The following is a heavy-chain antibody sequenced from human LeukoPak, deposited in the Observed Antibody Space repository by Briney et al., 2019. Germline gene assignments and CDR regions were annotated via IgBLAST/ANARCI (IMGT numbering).Heavy chain of an antibody. J-gene: IGHJ5*01. Sequence: SETLSFTCAVSDYSISSGYYWGWIRQPPGKGLEWIGNIYHGGNTYYNPSLKSRVTLSVDTSKNQFSLRLTSVTAADTAVYYCARLSGIYCDRGSCFNCFDSWGQGTLVTVSS. CDR3: ARLSGIYCDRGSCFNCFDS. D-gene: IGHD2-15*01. CDR1: DYSISSGYY. V-gene: IGHV4-38-2*01. CDR2: IYHGGNT.